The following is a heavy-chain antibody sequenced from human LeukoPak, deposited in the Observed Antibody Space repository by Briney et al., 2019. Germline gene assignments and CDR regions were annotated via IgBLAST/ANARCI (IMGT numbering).Heavy chain of an antibody. J-gene: IGHJ2*01. CDR1: GGSFSNNH. CDR2: IYYSGST. D-gene: IGHD3-10*01. V-gene: IGHV4-59*01. Sequence: PSETLSLTCTVSGGSFSNNHWSWTRQPPGKGLEWIGYIYYSGSTNYNPSLKSRVTISVDTSKNQFSLRLSSVTAADTAVYYCARAPAGGYFDLWGRGTLVTVSS. CDR3: ARAPAGGYFDL.